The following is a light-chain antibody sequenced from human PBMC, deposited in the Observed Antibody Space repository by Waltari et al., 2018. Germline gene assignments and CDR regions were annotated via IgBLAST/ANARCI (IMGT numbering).Light chain of an antibody. Sequence: DIVLTQSPATLSLSPGGRATLPCRASQSLTKYLAWYQQKPGQAPRLLIYDASNRATGVPARGSGSGSGTDFTITISSLEPEDFAVYYWQLRSHWPYTFGQGTKLE. CDR2: DAS. J-gene: IGKJ2*01. CDR3: QLRSHWPYT. CDR1: QSLTKY. V-gene: IGKV3-11*01.